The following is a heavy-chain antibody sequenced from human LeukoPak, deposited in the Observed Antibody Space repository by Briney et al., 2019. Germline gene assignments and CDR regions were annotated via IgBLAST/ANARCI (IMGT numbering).Heavy chain of an antibody. Sequence: ASVKVSCKASGYTFTSYYMHWLRQAPGQGLEWMGIINPSGGSTSYAQKFQGRVTMARDTSTSTVYMELSSLRSEDTAVYYCARGYDFWPLDLYYYYYYGMDVWGQGTTVTVSS. CDR1: GYTFTSYY. D-gene: IGHD3-3*01. CDR2: INPSGGST. V-gene: IGHV1-46*01. CDR3: ARGYDFWPLDLYYYYYYGMDV. J-gene: IGHJ6*02.